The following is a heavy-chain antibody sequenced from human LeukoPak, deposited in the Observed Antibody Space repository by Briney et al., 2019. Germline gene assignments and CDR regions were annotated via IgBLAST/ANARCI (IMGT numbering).Heavy chain of an antibody. D-gene: IGHD2-21*02. V-gene: IGHV4-39*01. CDR2: IYYSGST. CDR1: GVSISSSAYY. CDR3: ARQSRFVVVTGDGFDV. J-gene: IGHJ3*01. Sequence: SGPGLVKPSETLSLTCTVSGVSISSSAYYWGWIRQPPGKGLEWIGSIYYSGSTYDNPSLKSRVTISVDTSKNRFSLKLSSVTATDTAVYYCARQSRFVVVTGDGFDVWGQGTMVTVSS.